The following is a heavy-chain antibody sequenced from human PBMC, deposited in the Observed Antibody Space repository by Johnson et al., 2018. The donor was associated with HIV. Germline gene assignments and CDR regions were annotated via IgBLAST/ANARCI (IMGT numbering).Heavy chain of an antibody. V-gene: IGHV3-30*18. CDR2: ISYDGSNK. Sequence: QVQLVESGGGVVQPGRSLRLSCAASGFTFSSYGMHWVRQAPGKGLEWVAVISYDGSNKYYADSVKGRFTISRDNSKNTLYLQMNSLRAEDTAVDYCAKAGNGDAFDIWGQGTMVTVSS. CDR3: AKAGNGDAFDI. D-gene: IGHD4-23*01. CDR1: GFTFSSYG. J-gene: IGHJ3*02.